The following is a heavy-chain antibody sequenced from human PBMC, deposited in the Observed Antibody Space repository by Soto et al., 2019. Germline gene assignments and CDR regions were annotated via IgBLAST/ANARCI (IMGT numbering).Heavy chain of an antibody. CDR2: ISAYNGNT. CDR1: GYTFTRYG. Sequence: EASVKVSCKASGYTFTRYGISWVRQAPGQGLEWMGWISAYNGNTNYAQKFQGRVTMTTDTSTSTAYMELRSLRSDDMAVYFCASRSGQLPYYFDYWGQGTQVTVSS. CDR3: ASRSGQLPYYFDY. J-gene: IGHJ4*02. V-gene: IGHV1-18*03. D-gene: IGHD6-6*01.